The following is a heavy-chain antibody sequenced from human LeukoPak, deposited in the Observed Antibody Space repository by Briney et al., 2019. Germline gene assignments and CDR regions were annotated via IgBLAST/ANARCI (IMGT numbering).Heavy chain of an antibody. Sequence: GGSLRLSCAASGFTISSYGMHWVRQAPGKGLEWVAVISYDGSNKYFADSVKGRFTISRDNSKNTLYLQMNSLRAEDTAVYYCTRGQRFLDPYGMDVWGQGTTVTVSS. CDR3: TRGQRFLDPYGMDV. CDR2: ISYDGSNK. CDR1: GFTISSYG. D-gene: IGHD3-3*01. J-gene: IGHJ6*02. V-gene: IGHV3-30*03.